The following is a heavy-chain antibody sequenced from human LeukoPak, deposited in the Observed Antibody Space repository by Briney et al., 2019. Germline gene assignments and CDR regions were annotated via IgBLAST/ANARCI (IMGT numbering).Heavy chain of an antibody. CDR1: GFTVSSNY. CDR2: IRYDGSIE. J-gene: IGHJ4*02. V-gene: IGHV3-30*02. CDR3: AKADFFDF. Sequence: GGSLRLSCAASGFTVSSNYMSWVRQAPGKGLEWVAFIRYDGSIENYADSVKGRFTISRDNSKNTLYVQMNNLRVEDTAVYYCAKADFFDFWGQGTLVTVSS.